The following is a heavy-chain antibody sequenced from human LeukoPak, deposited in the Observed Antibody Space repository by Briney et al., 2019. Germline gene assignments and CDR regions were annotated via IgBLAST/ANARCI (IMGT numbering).Heavy chain of an antibody. CDR1: GFTFSSYW. V-gene: IGHV3-74*01. Sequence: PGRSLRLSCAASGFTFSSYWMNWVRQAPGKGLVWVSRINNVESSRNYADSVKGRFTISRDNAKNTLYLQMNSLGAEDTAVYYCAREVAAAVDFWGQGTLVTVSS. CDR2: INNVESSR. CDR3: AREVAAAVDF. D-gene: IGHD6-13*01. J-gene: IGHJ4*02.